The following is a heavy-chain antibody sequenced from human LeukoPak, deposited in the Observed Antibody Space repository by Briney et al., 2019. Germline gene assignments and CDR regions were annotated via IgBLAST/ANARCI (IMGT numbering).Heavy chain of an antibody. CDR1: GFTFSSYA. V-gene: IGHV3-30*04. Sequence: PRRSLSLSCAASGFTFSSYAIHWVRQAPARGREWVAVISYVGGNKYYTDSVKGRFTISRDNSKNTLYLQMNSLTAEDTAVYYCARDPSYGFDYWGQGTLVTVSS. CDR2: ISYVGGNK. D-gene: IGHD1-26*01. J-gene: IGHJ4*02. CDR3: ARDPSYGFDY.